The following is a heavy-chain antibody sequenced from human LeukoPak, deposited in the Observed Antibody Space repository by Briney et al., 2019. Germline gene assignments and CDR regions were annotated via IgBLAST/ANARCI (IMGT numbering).Heavy chain of an antibody. CDR2: ISSSSSYI. CDR3: ARNHKGGSSGYFDY. D-gene: IGHD3-22*01. Sequence: GGSLRLSCAASGFTFSSYSMNWVRQAPGKGLEWVSSISSSSSYIYYADSVKGRFTISRDNAKNSLYLQMNSLRAEDTAVYYCARNHKGGSSGYFDYWGQGTLVTVSS. CDR1: GFTFSSYS. J-gene: IGHJ4*02. V-gene: IGHV3-21*01.